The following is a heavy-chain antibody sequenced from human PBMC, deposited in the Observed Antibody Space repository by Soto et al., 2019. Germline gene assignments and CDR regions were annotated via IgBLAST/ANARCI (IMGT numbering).Heavy chain of an antibody. CDR3: AREVHCSSTSCPSTLDY. J-gene: IGHJ4*02. CDR2: ISSSGSTI. Sequence: GGSLRLSCAASGFTFSDYYMSWIRQAPGKGLEWVSYISSSGSTIYYADSVKGRFTISRDNAKNSLYLQMNSLRAEDTAVYYCAREVHCSSTSCPSTLDYWGQGTLVTVSS. V-gene: IGHV3-11*01. D-gene: IGHD2-2*01. CDR1: GFTFSDYY.